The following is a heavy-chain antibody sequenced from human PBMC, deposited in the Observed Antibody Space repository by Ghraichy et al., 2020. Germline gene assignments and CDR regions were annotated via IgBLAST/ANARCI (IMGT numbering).Heavy chain of an antibody. CDR3: ARDPPNDGDMDY. V-gene: IGHV3-21*01. CDR1: GFTFSSYS. J-gene: IGHJ4*02. D-gene: IGHD4-17*01. Sequence: GGSLRLSCAASGFTFSSYSMNWVRQAPGKGLEWVSSISSSSSYIYYADSVKGRFTISRDNAKNSLYLQMNSLRAEDTAVYYCARDPPNDGDMDYWGQGTLVTVSS. CDR2: ISSSSSYI.